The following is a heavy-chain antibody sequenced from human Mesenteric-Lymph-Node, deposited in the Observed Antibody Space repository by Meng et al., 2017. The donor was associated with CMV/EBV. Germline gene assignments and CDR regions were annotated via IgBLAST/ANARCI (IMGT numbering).Heavy chain of an antibody. V-gene: IGHV4-59*01. D-gene: IGHD3-3*01. CDR3: ARLYYDFSESWFDP. CDR2: IDYSVNT. Sequence: SETLSLTCTVSSGSINSYSWSWIRQPPGKGLEWIASIDYSVNTDYNPSLRSRVTISVDTSKNQFSLKLSSVTAADTAVYYCARLYYDFSESWFDPWGQGTLVTVSS. CDR1: SGSINSYS. J-gene: IGHJ5*02.